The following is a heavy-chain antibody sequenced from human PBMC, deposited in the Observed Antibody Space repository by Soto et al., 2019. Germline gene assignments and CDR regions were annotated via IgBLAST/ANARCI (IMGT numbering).Heavy chain of an antibody. CDR1: GFTFSSYW. Sequence: EVQLVESGGGLVQPGGSLRLSCAASGFTFSSYWMHWVRQAPGKGLVWVSHINSDGSSTTYADSVKGRLTISRDNAKNTLYLQMNSLRAEDTAVYYCASGRRIAAAGTVTGTTPEFWGQGTLVTVSS. D-gene: IGHD6-13*01. CDR2: INSDGSST. CDR3: ASGRRIAAAGTVTGTTPEF. J-gene: IGHJ4*02. V-gene: IGHV3-74*01.